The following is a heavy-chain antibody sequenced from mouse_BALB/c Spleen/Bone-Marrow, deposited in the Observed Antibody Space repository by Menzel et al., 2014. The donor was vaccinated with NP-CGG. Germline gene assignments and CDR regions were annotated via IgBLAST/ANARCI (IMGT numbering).Heavy chain of an antibody. CDR1: GFTFSNYG. CDR3: ARHAYYDQTEVSFVY. CDR2: ISGGGSYT. V-gene: IGHV5-9-2*01. J-gene: IGHJ3*01. D-gene: IGHD2-4*01. Sequence: EVMLVESGGGLVKSGGSLKLSCAASGFTFSNYGMSWVRQTPERRLEWVATISGGGSYTFYSDSVKGRFTISRDNAKNNLYLQLSSLRSEDTALYYCARHAYYDQTEVSFVYGGQGTLVTVSA.